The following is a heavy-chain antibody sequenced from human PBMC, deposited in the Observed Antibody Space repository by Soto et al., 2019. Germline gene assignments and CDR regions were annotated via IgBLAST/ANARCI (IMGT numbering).Heavy chain of an antibody. CDR3: ASVESQRYYYGMDV. D-gene: IGHD2-15*01. J-gene: IGHJ6*02. V-gene: IGHV1-69*12. CDR2: IIPIFRTA. Sequence: QVQLVQSGAEVKKPGSSVKVSCKASGGTFSSYAISWVRQAPGQGLEWMGGIIPIFRTAVYAQKFQGRVTITADESTRTAYMELSSLRSEDTAVYYCASVESQRYYYGMDVWGQGTTVTVSS. CDR1: GGTFSSYA.